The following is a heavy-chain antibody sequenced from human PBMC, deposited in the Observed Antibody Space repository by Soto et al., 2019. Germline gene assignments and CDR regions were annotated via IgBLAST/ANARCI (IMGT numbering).Heavy chain of an antibody. D-gene: IGHD6-19*01. V-gene: IGHV3-30*18. CDR2: VSHDGRNT. Sequence: VQLVESGGGVVQPGRSLRLSCAASGFTFSDYAMHWVRQAPSKGLEWVAVVSHDGRNTHYADSVKGRFTISRGSSKNTVSLEMTSLRAEDTAVYYCAKGGRQWLVTSDFNYWGQGALVTVSS. CDR1: GFTFSDYA. J-gene: IGHJ4*02. CDR3: AKGGRQWLVTSDFNY.